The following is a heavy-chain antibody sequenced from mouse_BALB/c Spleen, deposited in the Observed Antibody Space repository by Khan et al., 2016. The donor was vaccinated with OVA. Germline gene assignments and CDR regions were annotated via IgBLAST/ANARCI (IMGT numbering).Heavy chain of an antibody. Sequence: QVRLQQSGAELAKPGASVKMSCKASGYTFINYWILWVKQRPGQGLEWIGYINPSTAYTEYNQNFKDKATLTADKSSSTAYMQLSSLTSEDSAVYDCARRGLRWDFDYWGQGTTLTVSS. CDR3: ARRGLRWDFDY. J-gene: IGHJ2*01. V-gene: IGHV1-7*01. CDR1: GYTFINYW. D-gene: IGHD1-1*01. CDR2: INPSTAYT.